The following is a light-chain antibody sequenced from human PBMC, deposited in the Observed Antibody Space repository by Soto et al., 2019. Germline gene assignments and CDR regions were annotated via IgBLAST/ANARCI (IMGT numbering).Light chain of an antibody. V-gene: IGLV2-14*01. CDR1: DSDVGGYNY. CDR2: DVS. CDR3: SSYTAYRTYV. Sequence: QSVLAQAAAVSGAPGQSVTISCTGTDSDVGGYNYVSWYQQYPGKAPELMIYDVSDRPSGVSNRFSGSKSGNTASLTISGLQAEDEADYYCSSYTAYRTYVFGTGTKVTVL. J-gene: IGLJ1*01.